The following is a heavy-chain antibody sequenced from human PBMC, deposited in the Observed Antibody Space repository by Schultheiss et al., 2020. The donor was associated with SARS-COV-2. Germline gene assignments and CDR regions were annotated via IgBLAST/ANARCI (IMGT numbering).Heavy chain of an antibody. D-gene: IGHD3-10*01. Sequence: GESLKISCAASGFTFSSYDMHWVRQATGKGLEWVSAIGTAGDTYYPGSVKGRFTISRENAKNSLYLQMSSLRAEDTAVYYCAKDTGSNGMDVWGQGTTVTVSS. J-gene: IGHJ6*02. CDR3: AKDTGSNGMDV. CDR1: GFTFSSYD. V-gene: IGHV3-13*04. CDR2: IGTAGDT.